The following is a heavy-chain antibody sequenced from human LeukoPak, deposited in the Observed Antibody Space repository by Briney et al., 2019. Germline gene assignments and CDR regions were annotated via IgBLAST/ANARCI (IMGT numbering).Heavy chain of an antibody. J-gene: IGHJ1*01. CDR3: ARVRGTFETD. D-gene: IGHD2/OR15-2a*01. CDR2: LYYSGST. CDR1: GASISTYY. V-gene: IGHV4-59*01. Sequence: SETLSLTCTVSGASISTYYWSGIRQPPGKGLEWIGYLYYSGSTTYSPSLKSRVTMSVDTSKSQFSLKLNSVTAADTAIYYCARVRGTFETDWGQGTLVTVSS.